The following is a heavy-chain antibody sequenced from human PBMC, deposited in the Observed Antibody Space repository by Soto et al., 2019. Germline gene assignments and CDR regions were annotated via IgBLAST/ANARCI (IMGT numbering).Heavy chain of an antibody. J-gene: IGHJ4*02. CDR2: ISGSGGGR. D-gene: IGHD5-12*01. Sequence: EVQLLESGGGLVQPGGSLRLYCAASGFTFSSYAMSWVRQAPGKGLEWVSAISGSGGGRYYADSVTGRFTITRDNSKNTLYLQMDSLRAEDTAVYYCAKRIKVATAHDYWGQGTLVTVSS. CDR3: AKRIKVATAHDY. CDR1: GFTFSSYA. V-gene: IGHV3-23*01.